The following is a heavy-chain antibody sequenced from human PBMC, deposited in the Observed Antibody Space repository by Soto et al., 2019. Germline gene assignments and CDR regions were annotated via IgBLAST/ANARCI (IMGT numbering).Heavy chain of an antibody. Sequence: GGSLRLSCVASGFSFDEYGMHWVRQVPGGGLEWVSGIRGNSGSIGYADSVKGRFTISRDNAKNSLYLQMNSLRPEDTALYFCDKDPSRLWFYDAFDIWGQGTMVTVSS. CDR2: IRGNSGSI. D-gene: IGHD3-10*01. CDR1: GFSFDEYG. V-gene: IGHV3-9*01. CDR3: DKDPSRLWFYDAFDI. J-gene: IGHJ3*02.